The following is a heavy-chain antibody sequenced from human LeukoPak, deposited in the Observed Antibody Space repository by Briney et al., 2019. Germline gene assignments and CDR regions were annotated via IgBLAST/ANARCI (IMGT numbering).Heavy chain of an antibody. CDR3: ARGGGYVVSQGDY. V-gene: IGHV3-30*01. J-gene: IGHJ4*02. CDR1: GFTFSSYA. CDR2: ISYDGSNK. Sequence: GGSLRLSCAASGFTFSSYAMHWVRQAPGKGLEWVAVISYDGSNKYYADSVKGRFTISRDNSKNTLYLQMNSLRAEDTAVYYCARGGGYVVSQGDYWGQGTLVTVSS. D-gene: IGHD5-12*01.